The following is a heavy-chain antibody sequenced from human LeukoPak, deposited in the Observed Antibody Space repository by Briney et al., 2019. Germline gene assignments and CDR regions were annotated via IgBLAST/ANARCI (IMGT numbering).Heavy chain of an antibody. CDR3: AGGGYSSSWIIDY. CDR1: GFTVSSNY. Sequence: GGSLRLSCVASGFTVSSNYMNWVRQAPGKGLEWVSVIYSGGSTYYADSVKGRFTISRDNSKNTLYLQMNSLRAEDTAVYYCAGGGYSSSWIIDYWGQGTLVTVSS. D-gene: IGHD6-13*01. CDR2: IYSGGST. V-gene: IGHV3-53*01. J-gene: IGHJ4*02.